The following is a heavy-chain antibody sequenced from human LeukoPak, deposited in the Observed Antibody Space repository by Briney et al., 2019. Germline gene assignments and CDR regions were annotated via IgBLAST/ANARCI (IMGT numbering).Heavy chain of an antibody. CDR2: MNPNSGNT. V-gene: IGHV1-8*01. J-gene: IGHJ6*02. CDR3: ARAPSPASYAMDV. CDR1: GYTFRSFD. Sequence: ASVNVSCKASGYTFRSFDVNWVRQATGQGLEWMGWMNPNSGNTGYAQEFQGRVTMTRNTSINTAYMEVSGLTSGDTAVYYCARAPSPASYAMDVWGQGTTVTVSS.